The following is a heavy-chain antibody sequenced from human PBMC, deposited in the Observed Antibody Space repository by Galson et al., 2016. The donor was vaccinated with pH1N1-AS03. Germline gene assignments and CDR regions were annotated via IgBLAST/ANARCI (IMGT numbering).Heavy chain of an antibody. CDR1: GFSFSSFG. CDR2: IWYDGSNK. Sequence: SLRLSCAAPGFSFSSFGMHWVRQAPGKGLEWVAVIWYDGSNKYYADSVKGRFTISRDNTKNTLYLQMNSLRVKDTAVYFCARGRGYGQYYFDYWGQGTLVTVSS. V-gene: IGHV3-33*01. CDR3: ARGRGYGQYYFDY. J-gene: IGHJ4*02. D-gene: IGHD3-10*01.